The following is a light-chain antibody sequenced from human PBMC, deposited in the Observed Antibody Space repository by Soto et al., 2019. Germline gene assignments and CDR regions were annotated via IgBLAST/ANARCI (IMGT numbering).Light chain of an antibody. CDR2: GAS. Sequence: EIVMTQSPATLSVSPGERATLSCRASQSVSSNLAWYQQKPGQAPRLLIYGASTRATGIPDRFSGSGSGTEFTLTISSLQSEDFAVYYCQQYNNWPPYTFGQGTTLEIK. CDR1: QSVSSN. CDR3: QQYNNWPPYT. V-gene: IGKV3-15*01. J-gene: IGKJ2*01.